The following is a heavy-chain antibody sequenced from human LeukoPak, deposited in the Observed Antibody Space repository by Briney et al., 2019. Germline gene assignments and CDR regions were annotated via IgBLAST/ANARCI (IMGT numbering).Heavy chain of an antibody. Sequence: EASVKVSCKASGYTFTSYDINWVRQATGQGLEWMGWMNPNSGNTGYAQKFQGRVTMTRNTSISTAYMELSSLRSEDTAVYYCARGGTPSYYYYMDVWGKGTTVTVSS. CDR3: ARGGTPSYYYYMDV. V-gene: IGHV1-8*01. CDR2: MNPNSGNT. CDR1: GYTFTSYD. J-gene: IGHJ6*03. D-gene: IGHD2-21*01.